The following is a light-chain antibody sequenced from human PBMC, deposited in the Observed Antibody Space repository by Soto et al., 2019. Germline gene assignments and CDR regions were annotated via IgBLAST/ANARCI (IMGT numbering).Light chain of an antibody. J-gene: IGKJ4*01. CDR1: QSVSSY. CDR2: DAS. CDR3: QQFSSYPLT. V-gene: IGKV3-20*01. Sequence: MVLTQSPATLSLSPGERATLSCRASQSVSSYLAWYQQKPGQAPRLLIYDASSRATGIPDRFSGGGSGTDFTLTISRLEPEDFAVYYCQQFSSYPLTFGGVTKVDIK.